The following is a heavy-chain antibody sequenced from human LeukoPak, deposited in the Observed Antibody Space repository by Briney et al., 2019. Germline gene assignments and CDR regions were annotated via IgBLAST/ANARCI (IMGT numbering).Heavy chain of an antibody. CDR3: ANRYDSSGYYRTYYYYYGMDV. J-gene: IGHJ6*02. V-gene: IGHV4-39*07. Sequence: PSETLSLTCTVSGGSISSSSYYWGWIRQPPGKGLEWIGSIYYSGSTYYNPSLKSRVTISVDTSKNQFSLKLSSVTAADTAVYYCANRYDSSGYYRTYYYYYGMDVWGQGTTVTVSS. CDR1: GGSISSSSYY. D-gene: IGHD3-22*01. CDR2: IYYSGST.